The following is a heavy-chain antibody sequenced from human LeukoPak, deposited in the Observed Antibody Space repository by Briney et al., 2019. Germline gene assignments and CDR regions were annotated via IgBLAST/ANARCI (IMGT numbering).Heavy chain of an antibody. D-gene: IGHD2-2*01. J-gene: IGHJ4*02. CDR1: GYSISSGYD. V-gene: IGHV4-38-2*01. Sequence: PSETLSLTCAVSGYSISSGYDWGWIRPPPGKGLEWIGCICHCGSTFCNPSPKKRLNISVHTSKYRFSLKLSSVTAADTAVYYCARLRVVPAATDYWGQGTLVTVSS. CDR3: ARLRVVPAATDY. CDR2: ICHCGST.